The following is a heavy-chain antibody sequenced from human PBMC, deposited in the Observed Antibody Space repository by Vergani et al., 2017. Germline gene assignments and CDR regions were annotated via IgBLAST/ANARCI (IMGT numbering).Heavy chain of an antibody. D-gene: IGHD5-12*01. CDR2: FDPEDGET. CDR3: ARASQTGYSGYDHFDY. Sequence: QVQLVQSGTEVKKPGASVKVSCKVSGYTLTELSMHWVRQALGKGLEWMGGFDPEDGETIYAQKFHGRVTMTEDTSTSAVYMGLTSLRSEDTAVYYCARASQTGYSGYDHFDYWGQGTLVTVSS. J-gene: IGHJ4*02. V-gene: IGHV1-24*01. CDR1: GYTLTELS.